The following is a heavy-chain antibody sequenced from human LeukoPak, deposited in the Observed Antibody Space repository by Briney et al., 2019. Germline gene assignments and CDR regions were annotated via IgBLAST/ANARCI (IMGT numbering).Heavy chain of an antibody. Sequence: GGSLRLSCAASGFTFDDYAMHWVRQAPGKGLEWVSGISWNSGSIGYADSVKGRFTISRDNAKNSLYLQMNSLRAEDTALYYCAKDISSVTAEYFQHWGQGTLVTVSS. CDR3: AKDISSVTAEYFQH. CDR1: GFTFDDYA. CDR2: ISWNSGSI. V-gene: IGHV3-9*01. D-gene: IGHD4-17*01. J-gene: IGHJ1*01.